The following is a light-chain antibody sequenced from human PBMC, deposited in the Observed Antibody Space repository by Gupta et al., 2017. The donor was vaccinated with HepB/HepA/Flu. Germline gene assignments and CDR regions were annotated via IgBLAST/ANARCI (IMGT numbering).Light chain of an antibody. CDR1: SSNIGAGYD. Sequence: QSVLTQPPSVSGAPGQRVTISCTGSSSNIGAGYDVHWYQQLPGTATNLLLFSNSNRPSGFPDRFSGSKSGTSASLAITGLQAEDEADYYCQSYDSSLSVVFGGGTKLTVL. J-gene: IGLJ2*01. CDR2: SNS. V-gene: IGLV1-40*01. CDR3: QSYDSSLSVV.